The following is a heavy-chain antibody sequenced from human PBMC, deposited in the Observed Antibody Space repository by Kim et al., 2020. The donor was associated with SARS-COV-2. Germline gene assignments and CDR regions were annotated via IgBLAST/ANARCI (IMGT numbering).Heavy chain of an antibody. J-gene: IGHJ4*02. CDR3: ARGRSSGWFYDY. V-gene: IGHV3-66*01. D-gene: IGHD6-19*01. Sequence: DYADSEKGRFTISRENSKNTLYLQMNSLRAEDTAVYYCARGRSSGWFYDYWGQGTLVTVSS.